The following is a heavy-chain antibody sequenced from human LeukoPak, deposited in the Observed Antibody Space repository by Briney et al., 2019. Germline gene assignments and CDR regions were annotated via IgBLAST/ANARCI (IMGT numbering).Heavy chain of an antibody. CDR2: INPNSGGT. J-gene: IGHJ6*03. Sequence: ASVKVSCKASGYTFTGYYMHWVRQAPGQGLEWMGWINPNSGGTNYAQKFQGRVTMTRDTSISTAYMELSRLRSDDTAVYYCARVPGDSSSWTVYYYYYMDVWGKGTTVTISS. D-gene: IGHD6-13*01. CDR1: GYTFTGYY. CDR3: ARVPGDSSSWTVYYYYYMDV. V-gene: IGHV1-2*02.